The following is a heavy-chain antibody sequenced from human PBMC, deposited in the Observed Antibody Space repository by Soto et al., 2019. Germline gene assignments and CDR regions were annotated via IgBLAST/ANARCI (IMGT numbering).Heavy chain of an antibody. CDR3: ARDHRYSGYDPNFDY. Sequence: ASVKVSCKASGGTFSSYAISWVRQAPGQGLEWMGGIIPIFGTANYAQKFQGRVTITADESTSTAYMELSSLRSEDTAVYYCARDHRYSGYDPNFDYWGQGTLVTVSS. D-gene: IGHD5-12*01. J-gene: IGHJ4*02. CDR1: GGTFSSYA. CDR2: IIPIFGTA. V-gene: IGHV1-69*13.